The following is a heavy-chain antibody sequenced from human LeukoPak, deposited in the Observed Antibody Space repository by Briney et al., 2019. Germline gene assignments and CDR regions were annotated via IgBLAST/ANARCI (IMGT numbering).Heavy chain of an antibody. CDR2: INPNSGGT. CDR1: GYTFTGYY. D-gene: IGHD3-10*01. CDR3: ATDDPRVSMGAFDI. J-gene: IGHJ3*02. Sequence: ASVKVSCKASGYTFTGYYMHWVRQAPGQGLEWMGRINPNSGGTNYAQKFQGRVTMTRDTSISTAYMELSRLRSDDTAVYYCATDDPRVSMGAFDIWGQGTMVTVSS. V-gene: IGHV1-2*06.